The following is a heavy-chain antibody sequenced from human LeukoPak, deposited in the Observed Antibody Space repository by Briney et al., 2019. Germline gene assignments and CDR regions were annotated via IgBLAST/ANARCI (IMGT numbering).Heavy chain of an antibody. V-gene: IGHV4-34*01. CDR1: GGSFSGYY. Sequence: PSETLSLTCAVYGGSFSGYYWSWIRQPPGKGLEWIGEINHSGSTNYNPSLKSRVTISVDTSKNQFSLKLSSVTAADTAVYYCARATRCWDVWYDYWGQGTLVTVSS. D-gene: IGHD3-10*01. CDR3: ARATRCWDVWYDY. J-gene: IGHJ4*02. CDR2: INHSGST.